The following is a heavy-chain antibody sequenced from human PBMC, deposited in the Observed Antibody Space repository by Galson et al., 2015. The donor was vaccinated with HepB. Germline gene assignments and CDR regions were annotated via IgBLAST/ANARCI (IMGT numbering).Heavy chain of an antibody. CDR2: ISSSSSTI. J-gene: IGHJ4*02. CDR3: ARDGHGSGSYPYYFDY. V-gene: IGHV3-48*02. CDR1: GFTFSSYS. Sequence: SLRLSCAASGFTFSSYSMNWVRQAPGKGLEWVSYISSSSSTIYYADSVKGRFTISRDNAKNSLYLQMNSLRDEDTAVYYCARDGHGSGSYPYYFDYWVQGTLFTVSS. D-gene: IGHD3-10*01.